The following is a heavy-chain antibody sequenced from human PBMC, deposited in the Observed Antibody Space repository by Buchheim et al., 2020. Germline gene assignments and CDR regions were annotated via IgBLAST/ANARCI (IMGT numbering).Heavy chain of an antibody. D-gene: IGHD5-18*01. CDR2: INPSGGST. CDR1: GYTFTSYY. J-gene: IGHJ1*01. Sequence: QVQLVQSGAEVKKPGASVKVSCKASGYTFTSYYMHWVRQAPGQGLEWMGIINPSGGSTSYAQKFQGRVTMTRDTSTSTVYMELSSLRSEDTAVYYCARAFFHTAMVSDAEYFQHWGQGTL. CDR3: ARAFFHTAMVSDAEYFQH. V-gene: IGHV1-46*01.